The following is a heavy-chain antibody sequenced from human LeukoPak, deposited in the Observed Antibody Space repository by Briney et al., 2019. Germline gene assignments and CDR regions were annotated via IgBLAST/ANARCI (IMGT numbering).Heavy chain of an antibody. J-gene: IGHJ4*02. Sequence: GGSLRLSCAASGFTFDDYALHWVRQAPGKGLEWVSGISWNSGNIGYADSVKGRFTISRDNAKNSLYLQMSSLRVEDTAVYYCAKTARVLDNWGQGTQVTVSS. CDR3: AKTARVLDN. V-gene: IGHV3-9*01. CDR1: GFTFDDYA. CDR2: ISWNSGNI.